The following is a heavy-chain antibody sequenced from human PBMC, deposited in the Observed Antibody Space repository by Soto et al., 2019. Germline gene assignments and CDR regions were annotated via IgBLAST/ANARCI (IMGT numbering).Heavy chain of an antibody. J-gene: IGHJ4*02. CDR2: ISHTGGTT. V-gene: IGHV3-23*01. CDR1: GFTFSNYA. CDR3: VKNQGSAWYFDY. D-gene: IGHD6-19*01. Sequence: EVQLLESGGGLVQPGGSLRLSCAASGFTFSNYAMSWVRQAQGKGLEWVSSISHTGGTTYYADSVKGRFTISRDNSKNTLYLQMNSQRADDTAVYFCVKNQGSAWYFDYWGQGTLVTVSS.